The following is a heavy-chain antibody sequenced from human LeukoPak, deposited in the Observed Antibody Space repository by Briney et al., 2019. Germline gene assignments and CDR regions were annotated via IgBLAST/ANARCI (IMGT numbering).Heavy chain of an antibody. V-gene: IGHV3-30*18. CDR2: ISYDGSNK. D-gene: IGHD6-13*01. CDR3: AKDPSPSYCSSRYGSPGY. CDR1: GFTFSSYG. Sequence: GGSLRLSCAASGFTFSSYGMHRVRQAPGKGLEWVAVISYDGSNKYYADSVKGRFTISRDNSKNTLYLQMNSLRAEDTAVYYCAKDPSPSYCSSRYGSPGYWGQGTLVTVSS. J-gene: IGHJ4*02.